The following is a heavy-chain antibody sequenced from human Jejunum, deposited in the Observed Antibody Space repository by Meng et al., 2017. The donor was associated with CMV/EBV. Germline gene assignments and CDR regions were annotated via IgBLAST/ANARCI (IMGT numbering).Heavy chain of an antibody. CDR3: ARVSTFYYAMDV. CDR1: GETFHNYA. Sequence: KTSGETFHNYAITWVRQVPGQGLEWVGRIVPVLGVTNYAQRFQGRITITSDKSTRTDYMELSSLTSEDTAVYYCARVSTFYYAMDVWGQGTTVTVSS. D-gene: IGHD2/OR15-2a*01. V-gene: IGHV1-69*04. CDR2: IVPVLGVT. J-gene: IGHJ6*02.